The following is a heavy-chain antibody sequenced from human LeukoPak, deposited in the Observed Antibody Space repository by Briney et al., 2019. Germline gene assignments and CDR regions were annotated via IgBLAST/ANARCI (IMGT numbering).Heavy chain of an antibody. CDR2: IKPDGSQK. CDR1: GFTFDNYW. V-gene: IGHV3-7*01. CDR3: AKVGQPWSIWDYFDY. D-gene: IGHD3-16*01. Sequence: GGSLRLSCVASGFTFDNYWMDWVRQAPGKGLEWVASIKPDGSQKDYVDSVKGRFTISRDNGKNSLYLQLNSLRAEDTAVYYCAKVGQPWSIWDYFDYWGQGTLVTVSS. J-gene: IGHJ4*02.